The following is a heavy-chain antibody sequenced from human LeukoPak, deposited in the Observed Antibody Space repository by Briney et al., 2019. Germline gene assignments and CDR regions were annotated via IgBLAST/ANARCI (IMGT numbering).Heavy chain of an antibody. CDR3: ASAGAYYDFWSGYYSHTGYFDY. D-gene: IGHD3-3*01. V-gene: IGHV4-59*01. CDR1: GGSISSYY. Sequence: SQTLSLTCTVPGGSISSYYWSWIRQPPGKGLEWIGYIYYSGSTNYNPSLKSRVTISVDTSKNQFSLKLSSVTAADTAVYYCASAGAYYDFWSGYYSHTGYFDYWGQGTLVTVSS. CDR2: IYYSGST. J-gene: IGHJ4*02.